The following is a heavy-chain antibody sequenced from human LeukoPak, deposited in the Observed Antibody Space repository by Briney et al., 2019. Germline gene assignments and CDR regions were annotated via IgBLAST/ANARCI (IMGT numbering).Heavy chain of an antibody. CDR3: ARLQSPRAYALDV. Sequence: SETLSLTCAVSGGSISSGGYSWSWVRQPPGKGLEWIGYIYYGGSTNYNPSLKSRVTISVDTSKNQFSLKLSSVTAADTAVYYCARLQSPRAYALDVWGQGTTVTVSS. CDR2: IYYGGST. CDR1: GGSISSGGYS. D-gene: IGHD5-24*01. J-gene: IGHJ6*02. V-gene: IGHV4-61*08.